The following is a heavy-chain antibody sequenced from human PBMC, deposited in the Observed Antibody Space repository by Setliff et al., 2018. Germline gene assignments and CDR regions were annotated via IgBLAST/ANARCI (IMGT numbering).Heavy chain of an antibody. V-gene: IGHV4-34*01. CDR3: RFWSGYYKNDY. CDR2: IEHSGRT. J-gene: IGHJ4*02. Sequence: SETLSLTCTVYGASFSNYYWGWVRQPPEERLEWIGEIEHSGRTKYNPSLKGRVTISVDTSKNQFSLRLSSVTAADTAVYYCRFWSGYYKNDYWGQGTVVTVS. CDR1: GASFSNYY. D-gene: IGHD3-3*01.